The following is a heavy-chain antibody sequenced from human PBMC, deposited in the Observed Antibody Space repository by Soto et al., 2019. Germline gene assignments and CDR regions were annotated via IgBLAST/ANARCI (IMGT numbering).Heavy chain of an antibody. CDR2: IYHSGST. CDR1: GGSISSSNW. CDR3: ARDRAEYYYDSSGYYTYYYGMDL. J-gene: IGHJ6*02. V-gene: IGHV4-4*02. Sequence: SSETLSLTCAVSGGSISSSNWWSWVRQPPGKGLEWIGEIYHSGSTNYNPSLKSRVTISVDKSKNQFSLKLSSVTAADTAVYYCARDRAEYYYDSSGYYTYYYGMDLWGQGTKVTVS. D-gene: IGHD3-22*01.